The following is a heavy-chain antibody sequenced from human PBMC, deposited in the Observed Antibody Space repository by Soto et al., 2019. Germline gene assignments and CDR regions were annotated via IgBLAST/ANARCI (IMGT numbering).Heavy chain of an antibody. CDR1: GFTFSSYW. CDR3: ASLSDYYDFWSGYYFDY. CDR2: IKQDGSEK. D-gene: IGHD3-3*01. V-gene: IGHV3-7*01. J-gene: IGHJ4*02. Sequence: GGSLRLSCAASGFTFSSYWMSWVRQAPGKGLEWVANIKQDGSEKYYVDSVKGRFTISRDNAKNSLYLQMNSLRAEDTAVYYCASLSDYYDFWSGYYFDYWGQGTLVTVSS.